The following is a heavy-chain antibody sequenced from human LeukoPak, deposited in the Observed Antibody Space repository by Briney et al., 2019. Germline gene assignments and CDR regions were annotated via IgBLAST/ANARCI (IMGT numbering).Heavy chain of an antibody. CDR3: AGRRVLDASFDY. J-gene: IGHJ4*02. CDR2: IYSGDNT. D-gene: IGHD3-3*02. CDR1: GFTVSNNY. V-gene: IGHV3-66*02. Sequence: GGSLRLSCAASGFTVSNNYMSWVRLAPGRGLEWVSVIYSGDNTYYVESVKGRFTIFRDNSKNTLFLQMNCLRAEDTAVYYCAGRRVLDASFDYWGQGTLVTVSS.